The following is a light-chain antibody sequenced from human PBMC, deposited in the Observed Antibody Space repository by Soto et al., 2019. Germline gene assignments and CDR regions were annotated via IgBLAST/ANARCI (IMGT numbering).Light chain of an antibody. CDR2: GVT. J-gene: IGLJ1*01. CDR1: SGDFGGYNY. V-gene: IGLV2-14*03. CDR3: NSYTNSNTLPV. Sequence: QSALTQPASVSGSPGQSITISCTGASGDFGGYNYVSWYQQHPGKAPQLLIYGVTNRPSGVSNRFSGSKSGNTASLTISGLQADDEAAYYCNSYTNSNTLPVFGTGTKLTVL.